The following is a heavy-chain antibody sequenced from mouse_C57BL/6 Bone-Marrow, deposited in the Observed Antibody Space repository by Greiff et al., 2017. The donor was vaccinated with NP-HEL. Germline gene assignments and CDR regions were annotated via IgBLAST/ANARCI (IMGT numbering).Heavy chain of an antibody. V-gene: IGHV1-81*01. CDR2: IYPRSGNT. D-gene: IGHD1-1*01. Sequence: VQLVESGAELARPGASVKLSCKASGYTFTSYGISWVKQRTGQGLEWIGEIYPRSGNTYYNEKFKGKATLTADKSSSTAYMELRSLTSEDSAVYFCARFHYYGSSWFAYWGQGTLVTVSA. CDR3: ARFHYYGSSWFAY. CDR1: GYTFTSYG. J-gene: IGHJ3*01.